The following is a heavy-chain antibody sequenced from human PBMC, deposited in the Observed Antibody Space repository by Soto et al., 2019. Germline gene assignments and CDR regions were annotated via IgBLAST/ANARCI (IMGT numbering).Heavy chain of an antibody. J-gene: IGHJ5*02. D-gene: IGHD1-1*01. CDR3: AKEGRTGTHRWFDP. Sequence: PGGSLRLSCEVSGFTFINYAMTWVRQPPGKGLEWVSGISGDGGSTYYADSVKGRFTISRDNPKNKLYLQMNSLRAEDTAVYYCAKEGRTGTHRWFDPWGQGTLVTVSS. CDR1: GFTFINYA. V-gene: IGHV3-23*01. CDR2: ISGDGGST.